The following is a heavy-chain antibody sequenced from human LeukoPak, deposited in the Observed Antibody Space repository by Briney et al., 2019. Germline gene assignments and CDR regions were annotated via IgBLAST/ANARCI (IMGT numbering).Heavy chain of an antibody. Sequence: GGSLRLSCAVSGFTFNSNSMTWVRQSPGKGLEWVATINPDGSRRDYVDYVTGRFSISRDNSKKSLYLQMSSLRAEDTAIYYCAREVGPVKFDYWGQGTLVTVSS. CDR3: AREVGPVKFDY. V-gene: IGHV3-7*01. CDR2: INPDGSRR. CDR1: GFTFNSNS. D-gene: IGHD4-11*01. J-gene: IGHJ4*02.